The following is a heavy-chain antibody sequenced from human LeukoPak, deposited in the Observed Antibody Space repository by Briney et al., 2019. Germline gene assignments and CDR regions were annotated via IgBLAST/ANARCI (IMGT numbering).Heavy chain of an antibody. CDR3: ARQAGYYGSGTTHYYMDV. J-gene: IGHJ6*03. D-gene: IGHD3-10*01. Sequence: PGGSLRLSCAASGFTFSSYAMLWVRQAPGKGLEWVAVISYDGGNKYYADSVKGRFTISRDNSKNTLYLQMNSLRPEDTAVYYCARQAGYYGSGTTHYYMDVWGKGTTVTVSS. CDR2: ISYDGGNK. CDR1: GFTFSSYA. V-gene: IGHV3-30*04.